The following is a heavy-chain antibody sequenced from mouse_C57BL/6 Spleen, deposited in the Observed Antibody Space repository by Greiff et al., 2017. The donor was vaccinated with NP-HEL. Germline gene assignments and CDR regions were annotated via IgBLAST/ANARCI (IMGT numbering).Heavy chain of an antibody. CDR1: GFTFSDYG. J-gene: IGHJ1*03. Sequence: EVQGVESGGGLVQPGGSLKLSCAASGFTFSDYGMAWVRQAPRKGPEWVAFISNLAYSIYYADTVTGRFTISRENAKNTLYLEMSSLRSEDTAMYYCARRGDGYSWYFDVWGTGTTVTVSS. CDR2: ISNLAYSI. D-gene: IGHD2-3*01. V-gene: IGHV5-15*01. CDR3: ARRGDGYSWYFDV.